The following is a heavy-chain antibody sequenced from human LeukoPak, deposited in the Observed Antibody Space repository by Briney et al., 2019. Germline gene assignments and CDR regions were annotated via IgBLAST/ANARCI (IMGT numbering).Heavy chain of an antibody. Sequence: ASVKVSCKASGYTFTGYYMHWVRQAPGKGLEWMGGFDPEDGETIYAQKFQGRVTMTEDTSTDTAYMELSSLRSEDTAVYYCARVFYYYGSGSYYPLFDYWGQGTLVTVSS. CDR1: GYTFTGYY. J-gene: IGHJ4*02. CDR3: ARVFYYYGSGSYYPLFDY. CDR2: FDPEDGET. D-gene: IGHD3-10*01. V-gene: IGHV1-24*01.